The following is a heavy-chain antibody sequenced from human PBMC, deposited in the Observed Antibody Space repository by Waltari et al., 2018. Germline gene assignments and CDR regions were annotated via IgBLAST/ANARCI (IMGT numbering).Heavy chain of an antibody. Sequence: QVQLVQSGAEVKKPGSSVKVSCKASGGTFSSYAISWVRQAPGQGLEWMGGFIPIFGTANYEQKFQGRVTITADESTSTAYMELSSLRSEDTAVYYCARASGSYSGKYYYYYYMDVWGKGTTVTISS. D-gene: IGHD1-26*01. CDR2: FIPIFGTA. J-gene: IGHJ6*03. V-gene: IGHV1-69*12. CDR1: GGTFSSYA. CDR3: ARASGSYSGKYYYYYYMDV.